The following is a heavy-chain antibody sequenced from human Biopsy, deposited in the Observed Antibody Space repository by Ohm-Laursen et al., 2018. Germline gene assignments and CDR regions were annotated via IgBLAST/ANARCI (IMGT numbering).Heavy chain of an antibody. CDR2: IYYSGST. J-gene: IGHJ4*02. Sequence: SDTLSLTCAVYGGSFSGYYWSWIRQPPGKGLEWIGHIYYSGSTNYNPSLQSRVVMSVDTSKNQFSLRLNSVTAADTATYYCARDRGSGWTDYWGQGTLVTVSS. V-gene: IGHV4-34*10. CDR1: GGSFSGYY. D-gene: IGHD6-19*01. CDR3: ARDRGSGWTDY.